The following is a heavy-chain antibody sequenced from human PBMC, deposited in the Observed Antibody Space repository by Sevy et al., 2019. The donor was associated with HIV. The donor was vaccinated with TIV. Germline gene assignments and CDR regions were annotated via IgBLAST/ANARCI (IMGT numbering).Heavy chain of an antibody. J-gene: IGHJ3*02. Sequence: GGSLRLSCAASGFTFSSYAMSWVRQAPGKGLEWVSSISDSGDSRHFADSVKGRFTISRDNSNNTLYLQMRSLRADDTAVYSCAKVTGGSGLSSAFDIWGQGTMVTVSS. CDR1: GFTFSSYA. V-gene: IGHV3-23*01. CDR2: ISDSGDSR. CDR3: AKVTGGSGLSSAFDI. D-gene: IGHD3-10*01.